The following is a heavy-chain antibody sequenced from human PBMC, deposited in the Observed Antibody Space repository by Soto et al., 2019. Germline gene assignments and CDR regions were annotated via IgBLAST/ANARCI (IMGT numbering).Heavy chain of an antibody. CDR3: ARDEYNDSSD. CDR2: NFHDGST. CDR1: GASISSGSW. D-gene: IGHD1-1*01. V-gene: IGHV4-4*02. Sequence: QVHLQESGPGLVKPSGTLSLTCAVSGASISSGSWWSWVRQPPGKGLEWIGENFHDGSTNYNPSLKSRVTMSVDKSKNYFSLELTSVNAADTALYYCARDEYNDSSDWGQGTLVTVSS. J-gene: IGHJ4*02.